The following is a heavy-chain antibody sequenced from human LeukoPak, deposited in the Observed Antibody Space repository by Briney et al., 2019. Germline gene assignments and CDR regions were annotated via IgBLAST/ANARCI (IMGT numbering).Heavy chain of an antibody. Sequence: SETLSLTCTVSGGSISSGGYYWSWIRQHPGKGLEWIGYIYHSGSTYYNPSLKSRVTISVDTSKNQFSLKLSSVTAADTAVYYCARERITMVRGVTQRAFDIWGQGTMVTVSS. CDR2: IYHSGST. CDR3: ARERITMVRGVTQRAFDI. J-gene: IGHJ3*02. D-gene: IGHD3-10*01. CDR1: GGSISSGGYY. V-gene: IGHV4-31*03.